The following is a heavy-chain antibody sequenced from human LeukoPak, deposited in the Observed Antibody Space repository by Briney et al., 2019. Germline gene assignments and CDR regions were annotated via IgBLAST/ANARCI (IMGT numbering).Heavy chain of an antibody. Sequence: HPGGSLRLSCAASGFTFSSYEMNWVRQAPGKGLEWVSAISGSGGSTYYADSVKGRFTISRDNSKNTLYLQMNSLRAEDTAVYYCAKEVRGNYGSDYWGQGTLVTVSS. D-gene: IGHD3-10*01. J-gene: IGHJ4*02. CDR2: ISGSGGST. CDR1: GFTFSSYE. CDR3: AKEVRGNYGSDY. V-gene: IGHV3-23*01.